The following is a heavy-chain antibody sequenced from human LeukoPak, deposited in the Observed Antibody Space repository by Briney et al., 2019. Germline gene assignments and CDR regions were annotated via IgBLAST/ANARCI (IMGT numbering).Heavy chain of an antibody. V-gene: IGHV4-59*01. D-gene: IGHD4-11*01. CDR3: ARAREQYLGFDP. J-gene: IGHJ5*02. Sequence: SETLSLTCTVSGGSISNKYWSWIRQPPGKGLEWIGYIYYSGSTNYNPSLKSRVTISVDTSKNLFSLKLSSVTAADTAVYYCARAREQYLGFDPWGQGTLVTVSS. CDR2: IYYSGST. CDR1: GGSISNKY.